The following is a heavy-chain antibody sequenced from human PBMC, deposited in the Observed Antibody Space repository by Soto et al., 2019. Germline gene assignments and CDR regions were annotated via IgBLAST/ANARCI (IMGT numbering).Heavy chain of an antibody. Sequence: SETLSLTCTVSGCSISSYYWSWIRQPPGKGLEWIGYIYYSGSTNYNPSLKSRVTISVDTSKNQFSLKLSSVTAADTAVYYCASSTLGIVRPYYFDYWGQGTLVTVSS. CDR1: GCSISSYY. D-gene: IGHD1-26*01. V-gene: IGHV4-59*01. CDR2: IYYSGST. J-gene: IGHJ4*02. CDR3: ASSTLGIVRPYYFDY.